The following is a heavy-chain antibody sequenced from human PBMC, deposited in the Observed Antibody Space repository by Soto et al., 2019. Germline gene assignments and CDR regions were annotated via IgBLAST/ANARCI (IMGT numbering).Heavy chain of an antibody. CDR3: ARHTPAISISDH. Sequence: SETLSLTCTVSDGSISSYYWSWIRQPPGKGLEWIGYIYHSGSTYYNPSLKSRVTISVDTSKNQFSLKLSSVTAADTAVYYCARHTPAISISDHWGQGTLVTVSS. D-gene: IGHD2-15*01. CDR2: IYHSGST. CDR1: DGSISSYY. V-gene: IGHV4-59*04. J-gene: IGHJ4*02.